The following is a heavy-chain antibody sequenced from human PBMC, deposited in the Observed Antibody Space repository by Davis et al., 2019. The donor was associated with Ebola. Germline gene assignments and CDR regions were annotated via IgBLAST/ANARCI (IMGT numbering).Heavy chain of an antibody. CDR2: TYYSSKWYN. Sequence: HSQTLSLTCAISGDSVSGSSGAWNWIRQSPSRGLEWLGRTYYSSKWYNESALSVKSRITISADTAKNQLSLHLDSVTPEDTALYYCARGWLRAGMDVWGEGTTVTVSS. D-gene: IGHD5-18*01. CDR3: ARGWLRAGMDV. CDR1: GDSVSGSSGA. V-gene: IGHV6-1*01. J-gene: IGHJ6*04.